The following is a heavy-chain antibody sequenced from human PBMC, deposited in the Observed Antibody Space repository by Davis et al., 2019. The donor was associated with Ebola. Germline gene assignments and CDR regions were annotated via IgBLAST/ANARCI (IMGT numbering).Heavy chain of an antibody. CDR3: AKDQISGSYWGGDFDY. V-gene: IGHV3-30-3*01. CDR1: GFTFSSYA. CDR2: ISYDGSNK. D-gene: IGHD1-26*01. Sequence: GESLKISCAASGFTFSSYAMHWVRQAPGKGLEWVAVISYDGSNKYYADSVKGRFTISRDNSKNTLYLQMNSLRTEDTALYYCAKDQISGSYWGGDFDYWGQGTLVTVSS. J-gene: IGHJ4*02.